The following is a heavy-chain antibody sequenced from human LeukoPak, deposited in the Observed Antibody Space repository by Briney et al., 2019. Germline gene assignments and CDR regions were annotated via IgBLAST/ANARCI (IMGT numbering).Heavy chain of an antibody. D-gene: IGHD4-23*01. CDR1: GFTFDDYA. CDR2: ISWNSGSI. V-gene: IGHV3-9*01. J-gene: IGHJ3*02. Sequence: GGSLRLSCAASGFTFDDYAMHWVRQAPGKGLEWVSGISWNSGSIGYADSVKGRFTISRDNAKNSLHLQMNSLRAEDTAVYYCAKGFVDYGGNSLSLDAFDIWGQGTMVTVSS. CDR3: AKGFVDYGGNSLSLDAFDI.